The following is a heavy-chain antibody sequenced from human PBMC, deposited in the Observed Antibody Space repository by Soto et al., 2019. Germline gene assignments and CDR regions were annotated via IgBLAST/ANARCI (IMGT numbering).Heavy chain of an antibody. CDR2: INAGNGNT. V-gene: IGHV1-3*01. D-gene: IGHD3-3*01. CDR1: GYTFTSYA. J-gene: IGHJ3*02. CDR3: ARTDAARSGTIFGVVTQDPDAFDI. Sequence: ASVKVSCKASGYTFTSYAMHWVRQAPGQRLEWMGWINAGNGNTKYSQKFQGRVTITRDTSASTAYMELSSLRSEDTAVYYCARTDAARSGTIFGVVTQDPDAFDIWGQGTMVTVSS.